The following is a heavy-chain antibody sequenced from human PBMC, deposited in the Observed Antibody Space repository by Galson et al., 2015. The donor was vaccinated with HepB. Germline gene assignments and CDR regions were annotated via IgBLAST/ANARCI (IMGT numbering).Heavy chain of an antibody. D-gene: IGHD2-21*01. Sequence: SLRLSCAASGFTFSSYAMHWARQAPGKGLEWVAVISYDGSNKYYADSVKGRFTISRDNSKNTLYLQMNSLRAEDTAVYYCARAPRDYYGMDVWGQGTTVTVSS. J-gene: IGHJ6*02. V-gene: IGHV3-30*04. CDR1: GFTFSSYA. CDR2: ISYDGSNK. CDR3: ARAPRDYYGMDV.